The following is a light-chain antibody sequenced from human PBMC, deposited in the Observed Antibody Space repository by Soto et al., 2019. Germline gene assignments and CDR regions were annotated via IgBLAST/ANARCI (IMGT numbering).Light chain of an antibody. J-gene: IGLJ3*02. CDR3: CSYTPTSTRV. V-gene: IGLV2-14*01. Sequence: QSALTQPASVSGSPGQSITISCTGSSSDVGGYNFVSWYQQHPGKAPKLMIYEVSNRPSGVSHRFSGSKSGNTASLTISGLQTEDEADYYCCSYTPTSTRVFGGRTKVTVL. CDR1: SSDVGGYNF. CDR2: EVS.